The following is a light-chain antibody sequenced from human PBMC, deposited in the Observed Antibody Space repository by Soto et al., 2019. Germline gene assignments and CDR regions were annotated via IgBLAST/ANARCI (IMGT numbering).Light chain of an antibody. J-gene: IGKJ4*01. CDR1: HSVSNN. CDR2: HAS. Sequence: ETVMTQSPASLSVSPGERATLSCRASHSVSNNLAWYQQKPGQAPRLLIYHASTRAPGIPARFSGSGSGTELTLTLSSVQSEDSAVYYCPHYNSWPLTFGGGTKVEIK. CDR3: PHYNSWPLT. V-gene: IGKV3-15*01.